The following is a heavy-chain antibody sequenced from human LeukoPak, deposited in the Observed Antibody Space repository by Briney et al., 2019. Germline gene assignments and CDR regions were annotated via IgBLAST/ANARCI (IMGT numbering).Heavy chain of an antibody. J-gene: IGHJ4*02. D-gene: IGHD1-1*01. V-gene: IGHV3-74*01. CDR3: ARDTGDYYFDY. Sequence: GGSLRLSCAASGFTFSSYWMHWVRPAPGKGLVWVSRINSDGRSTSYADSVKGRFTISRDNAKITLYLQMNSLRAEDTAVYYCARDTGDYYFDYWGQGTLVTVSS. CDR2: INSDGRST. CDR1: GFTFSSYW.